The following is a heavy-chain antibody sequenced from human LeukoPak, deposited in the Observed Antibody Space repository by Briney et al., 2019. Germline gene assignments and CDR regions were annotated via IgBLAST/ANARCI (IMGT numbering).Heavy chain of an antibody. Sequence: PGGSLRLSCAASGFTFSSYSMNWVRQAPGKGLEWVSSISSSSSYIYYADSVKGRFTISRDNAKNSLYLQMNSLRAEDTAVYYCARDDDYGDYFDYWGQGTLVTVFS. CDR1: GFTFSSYS. CDR2: ISSSSSYI. J-gene: IGHJ4*02. D-gene: IGHD4-17*01. CDR3: ARDDDYGDYFDY. V-gene: IGHV3-21*01.